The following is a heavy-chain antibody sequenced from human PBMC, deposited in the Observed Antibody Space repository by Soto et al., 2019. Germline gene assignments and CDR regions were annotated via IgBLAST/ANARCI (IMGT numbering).Heavy chain of an antibody. CDR3: ARAAPLTYYYGSGSLSWFDP. V-gene: IGHV4-59*08. J-gene: IGHJ5*02. CDR2: IHYSGST. D-gene: IGHD3-10*01. CDR1: GGSSSSYS. Sequence: PSETRSLTCTVSGGSSSSYSWSWTRQPPGKGLEWIGYIHYSGSTNYNPSLKSRVTISVDTSKNQFSLKLSSVTAADTAVYYCARAAPLTYYYGSGSLSWFDPWGQGTLVTVSS.